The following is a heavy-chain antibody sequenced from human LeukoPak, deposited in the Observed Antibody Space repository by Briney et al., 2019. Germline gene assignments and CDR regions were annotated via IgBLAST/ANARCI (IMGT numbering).Heavy chain of an antibody. CDR1: GYTFTSYG. J-gene: IGHJ6*02. Sequence: ASVKVSCKASGYTFTSYGISWVRQAPGQGLEWMGWISAYNGNTNYAQKLQGRVTMTTDTSTSTAYMELRSLRSDDTAVYYCASGYCSGGSCYGYYYYGMDAWGQGTTVTVSS. V-gene: IGHV1-18*01. CDR3: ASGYCSGGSCYGYYYYGMDA. CDR2: ISAYNGNT. D-gene: IGHD2-15*01.